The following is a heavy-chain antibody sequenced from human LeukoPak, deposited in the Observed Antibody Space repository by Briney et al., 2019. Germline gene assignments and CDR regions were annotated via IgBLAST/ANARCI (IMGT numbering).Heavy chain of an antibody. CDR3: AKDIYGSGSYNAFDI. CDR2: ISWNSGSI. V-gene: IGHV3-9*01. J-gene: IGHJ3*02. CDR1: GFTFDDYA. D-gene: IGHD3-10*01. Sequence: GGSLRLSCAASGFTFDDYAMHWVRQAPGKGLEWVSGISWNSGSIGYADSVKGRFTISRDNAKNSLCLQMNSLRAEDTALYYCAKDIYGSGSYNAFDIWGQGTMVTVSS.